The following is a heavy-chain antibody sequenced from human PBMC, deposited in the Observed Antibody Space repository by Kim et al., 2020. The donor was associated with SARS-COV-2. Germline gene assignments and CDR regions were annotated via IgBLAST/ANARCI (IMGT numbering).Heavy chain of an antibody. CDR3: ASTYSSGWYIFFDY. J-gene: IGHJ4*02. V-gene: IGHV4-39*01. CDR2: IYYSGST. CDR1: GGSISSSSYY. Sequence: SETLSLTCTVSGGSISSSSYYWGWIRQPPGKGLEWIGSIYYSGSTYYNPSLKSRVTISVDTSKNQFSLKLSSVTAADTAVYYCASTYSSGWYIFFDYWGQGTLVTVSS. D-gene: IGHD6-19*01.